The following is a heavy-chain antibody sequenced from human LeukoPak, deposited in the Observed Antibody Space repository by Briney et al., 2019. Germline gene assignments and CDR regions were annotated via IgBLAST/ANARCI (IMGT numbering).Heavy chain of an antibody. V-gene: IGHV3-33*01. Sequence: GRSLRLSCAASGFTFSSYGMHWVRQAPGKGLEWVAVIWYDGSNKYYADSVKGRFTISRDNSKNTLYLQMNSLRAEDTAVYCCARAHITIFGADYWGQGTLVTVSS. CDR3: ARAHITIFGADY. CDR2: IWYDGSNK. J-gene: IGHJ4*02. CDR1: GFTFSSYG. D-gene: IGHD3-3*01.